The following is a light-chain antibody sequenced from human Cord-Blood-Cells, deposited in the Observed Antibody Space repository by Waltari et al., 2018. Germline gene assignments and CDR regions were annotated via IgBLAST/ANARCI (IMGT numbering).Light chain of an antibody. CDR2: DDS. CDR3: QVWDSSSDHVV. CDR1: NIGSKS. V-gene: IGLV3-21*03. Sequence: SYVLTQPHSVSVAPGTPARIPRGGNNIGSKSVHWYQHKKGQAPVLVVYDDSDRPSGIPERFSGSNSGNTATLTISSVEAGDEADYYCQVWDSSSDHVVFGGGTKLTVL. J-gene: IGLJ2*01.